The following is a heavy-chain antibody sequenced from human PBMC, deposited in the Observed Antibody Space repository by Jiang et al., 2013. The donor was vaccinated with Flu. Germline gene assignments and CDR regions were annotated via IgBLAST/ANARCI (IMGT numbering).Heavy chain of an antibody. CDR2: IYYSGST. J-gene: IGHJ4*02. CDR1: GGSISSYY. Sequence: GLVKPSETLSLTCTVSGGSISSYYWSWIRQPPGKGLEWIGYIYYSGSTNYNPSLKSRVTISVDTSKNQFSLKLSSVTAADTAVYYCARGDDILTGYYPFDYWGQGTLVTVSS. D-gene: IGHD3-9*01. V-gene: IGHV4-59*01. CDR3: ARGDDILTGYYPFDY.